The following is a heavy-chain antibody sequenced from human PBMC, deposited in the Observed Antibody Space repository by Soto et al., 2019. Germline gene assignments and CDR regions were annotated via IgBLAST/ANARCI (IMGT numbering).Heavy chain of an antibody. J-gene: IGHJ4*02. Sequence: PGGSLRLSCAASGFTFSNFAMNWVRQAPGRGLEWISYISSSGSTIYYADSVKGRFTISRDNAKKSLYLQMNSLRAEDTGVYYCERAGYSYGSGSPCDYWGQGTLVTVYS. CDR1: GFTFSNFA. V-gene: IGHV3-48*03. CDR3: ERAGYSYGSGSPCDY. D-gene: IGHD3-10*01. CDR2: ISSSGSTI.